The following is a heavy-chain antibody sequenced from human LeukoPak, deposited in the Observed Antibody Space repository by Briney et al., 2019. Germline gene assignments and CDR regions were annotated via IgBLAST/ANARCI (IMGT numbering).Heavy chain of an antibody. CDR3: ARSPTTGADFDY. Sequence: GRSLRLSCAASGFAFSSYSMNWVRQAPGKGPEWVSSISGGSGYIYYADSVKGRFTISRDNAKNSLYLQMSSLRAEDTAVYSCARSPTTGADFDYWGQGTLVTVSS. J-gene: IGHJ4*02. CDR2: ISGGSGYI. V-gene: IGHV3-21*01. D-gene: IGHD1-14*01. CDR1: GFAFSSYS.